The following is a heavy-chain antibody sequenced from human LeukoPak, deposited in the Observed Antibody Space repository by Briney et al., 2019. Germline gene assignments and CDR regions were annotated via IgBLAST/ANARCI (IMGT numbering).Heavy chain of an antibody. CDR2: IYHSGST. CDR1: GGSISSYS. Sequence: PSETLSLTCTVSGGSISSYSWSWIRQPPGKGLEWIGYIYHSGSTYYNPSLKSRVTISVDRSKNQFSLKLSSVTAADTAVYYCARAVAGFSIWFDPWGQGTLVTVSS. D-gene: IGHD6-19*01. CDR3: ARAVAGFSIWFDP. J-gene: IGHJ5*02. V-gene: IGHV4-30-2*01.